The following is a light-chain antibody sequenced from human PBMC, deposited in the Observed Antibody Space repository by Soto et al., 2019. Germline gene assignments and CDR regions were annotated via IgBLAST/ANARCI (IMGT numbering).Light chain of an antibody. J-gene: IGKJ1*01. CDR2: DAS. Sequence: DIQMTQSPSTLSAYVGDIVTIACRASQRISTWLAWYQQKPGKAPKLLIPDASSLETGVPSRFSGSGSGTEFTLTINSLQPDDFATYYCQQYKSYWTFGQGTKVDIK. CDR1: QRISTW. CDR3: QQYKSYWT. V-gene: IGKV1-5*01.